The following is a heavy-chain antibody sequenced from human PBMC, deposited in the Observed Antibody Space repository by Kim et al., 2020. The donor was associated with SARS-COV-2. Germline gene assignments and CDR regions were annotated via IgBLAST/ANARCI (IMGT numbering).Heavy chain of an antibody. V-gene: IGHV4-34*01. J-gene: IGHJ4*02. CDR1: GGSFSGYY. CDR3: ARTYLGRDYLDY. D-gene: IGHD3-16*01. CDR2: INHSGST. Sequence: SETLSLTCAVYGGSFSGYYLSWIRQPPGKGLEWIGEINHSGSTNYNPSLKSRVTISVDTSKNQFSLKLSSVTAADTAVYYCARTYLGRDYLDYWGQGTLVTVSS.